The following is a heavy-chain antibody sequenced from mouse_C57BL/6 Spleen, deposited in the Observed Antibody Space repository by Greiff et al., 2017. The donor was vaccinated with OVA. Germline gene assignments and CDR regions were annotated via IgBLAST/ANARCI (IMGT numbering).Heavy chain of an antibody. D-gene: IGHD3-3*01. CDR2: IYPSDSET. V-gene: IGHV1-61*01. Sequence: VQLQESGAELVRPGSSVKLSCKASGYTFTSYWMDWVKQRPGQGLEWIGNIYPSDSETHYNQKFKDKATLTVDKSSSTAYMQLSSLTSEDSAVYYCARGGTSYFDVWGTGTTVTVSS. CDR3: ARGGTSYFDV. CDR1: GYTFTSYW. J-gene: IGHJ1*03.